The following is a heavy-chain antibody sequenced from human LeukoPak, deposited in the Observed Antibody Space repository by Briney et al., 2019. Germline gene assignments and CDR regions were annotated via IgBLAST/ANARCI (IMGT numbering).Heavy chain of an antibody. CDR1: GFTVSSNY. J-gene: IGHJ4*02. V-gene: IGHV3-53*01. Sequence: GGSLRPSCAASGFTVSSNYMSWVRQAPGKGLEWVSVIYSGGSTYYADSVKGRFTISRDNSKNTLYLQMNSLRAEDTAVYYCARDCSSSSCYDGFDSWGQGTLVTVSS. D-gene: IGHD2-2*01. CDR3: ARDCSSSSCYDGFDS. CDR2: IYSGGST.